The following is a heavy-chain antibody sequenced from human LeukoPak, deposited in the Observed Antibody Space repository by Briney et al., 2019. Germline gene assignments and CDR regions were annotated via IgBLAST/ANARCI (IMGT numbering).Heavy chain of an antibody. D-gene: IGHD3-16*02. J-gene: IGHJ4*02. CDR3: ARLIGDYVWGSYRYDY. CDR2: IYYSGST. V-gene: IGHV4-59*08. Sequence: SETLSLTCTVSGGSISSYYWSWIRQPPGKGLEWIGYIYYSGSTNYNPSLKSRVTISVDTSKNQFSLKLSSVTAADTAVYYCARLIGDYVWGSYRYDYWGQGTLVTVSS. CDR1: GGSISSYY.